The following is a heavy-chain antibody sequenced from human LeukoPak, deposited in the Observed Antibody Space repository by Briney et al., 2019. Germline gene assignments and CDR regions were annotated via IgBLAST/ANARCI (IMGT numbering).Heavy chain of an antibody. D-gene: IGHD1-26*01. CDR1: GGSFSGYY. V-gene: IGHV4-59*10. J-gene: IGHJ5*02. Sequence: SETLSLTCAVYGGSFSGYYWSWIQQPAGKGLEWIGRIYTSGSTNYNPSLKSRVTMSVDTSKNQFSLKLSSVTAADTAVYYCARGSGSYYGGWFDPWGQGTLVTVSS. CDR2: IYTSGST. CDR3: ARGSGSYYGGWFDP.